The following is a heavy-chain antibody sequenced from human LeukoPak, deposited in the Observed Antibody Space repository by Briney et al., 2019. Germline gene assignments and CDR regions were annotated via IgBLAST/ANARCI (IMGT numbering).Heavy chain of an antibody. CDR1: GDSISSSTYY. J-gene: IGHJ5*02. CDR2: VFSTGST. Sequence: SQTLSLTCSVSGDSISSSTYYWSWFRQPAGKGPEWIGRVFSTGSTNYNPSLNSRVTISVDTSKNQFSLKVNSVTAADTALYYCARDWGSGLSDPWGQGTLVTVSS. D-gene: IGHD6-19*01. V-gene: IGHV4-61*02. CDR3: ARDWGSGLSDP.